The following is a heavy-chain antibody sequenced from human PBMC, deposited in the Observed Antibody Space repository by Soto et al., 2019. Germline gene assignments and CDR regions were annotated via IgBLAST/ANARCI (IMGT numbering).Heavy chain of an antibody. Sequence: ASVKVSCKASGYTFTGYYMHWVRQAPGQGLEWMGWINPNSGGTNYAQKFQGWVTMTRDTSISTAYMELSRLRSDDTAVYYCARDGITIFGVVVYYYGMDVWGQGTTVTVSS. J-gene: IGHJ6*02. V-gene: IGHV1-2*04. CDR1: GYTFTGYY. D-gene: IGHD3-3*01. CDR2: INPNSGGT. CDR3: ARDGITIFGVVVYYYGMDV.